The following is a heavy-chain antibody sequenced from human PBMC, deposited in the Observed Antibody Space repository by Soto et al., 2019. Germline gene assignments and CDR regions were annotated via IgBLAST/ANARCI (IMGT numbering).Heavy chain of an antibody. Sequence: PGGSLRLSCAASGFTFSNYAMSWVRQAPGEGLEWVANIKPDGSEKYYVDSVKGRFTISRDNAENSMYLEMNRLRAEDTAVYYCAPLGKAAPVWGQGTLVTVSS. CDR1: GFTFSNYA. D-gene: IGHD6-13*01. CDR2: IKPDGSEK. J-gene: IGHJ4*02. V-gene: IGHV3-7*03. CDR3: APLGKAAPV.